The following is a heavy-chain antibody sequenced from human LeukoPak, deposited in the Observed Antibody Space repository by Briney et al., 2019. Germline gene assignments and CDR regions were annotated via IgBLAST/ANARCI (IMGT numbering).Heavy chain of an antibody. J-gene: IGHJ6*02. CDR3: ARLGCGGGSCYGNYYYYGMDV. D-gene: IGHD2-15*01. Sequence: PSETLSLTCTVSGGSISSYYWSWIRQPPGKGLEWIGSIYYSGSTYYNPSLKSRVTISVDTSKNHFALRLSSVTAADTAVYYCARLGCGGGSCYGNYYYYGMDVWGQGTTVTVSS. CDR1: GGSISSYY. V-gene: IGHV4-59*05. CDR2: IYYSGST.